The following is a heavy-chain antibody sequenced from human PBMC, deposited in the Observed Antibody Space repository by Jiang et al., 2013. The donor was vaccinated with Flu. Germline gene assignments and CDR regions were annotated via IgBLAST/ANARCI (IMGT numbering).Heavy chain of an antibody. D-gene: IGHD3-3*01. V-gene: IGHV1-69*06. CDR3: AKNNPTIFGVVINKLGWFDP. Sequence: SGAEVKKPGSSVKVSCKASGGTFSSYAISWVRQAPGQGLEWMGGIIPIFGTANYAQKFQGRVTITADKSTSTAYMELSSLRSEDTAVYYCAKNNPTIFGVVINKLGWFDPGAREPWSPSPQ. CDR1: GGTFSSYA. CDR2: IIPIFGTA. J-gene: IGHJ5*02.